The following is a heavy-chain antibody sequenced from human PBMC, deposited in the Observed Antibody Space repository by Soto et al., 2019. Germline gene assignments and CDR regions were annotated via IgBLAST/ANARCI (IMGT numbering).Heavy chain of an antibody. CDR3: AKALRGRMAAAGRVGMDV. CDR2: ISYDGSNK. J-gene: IGHJ6*01. V-gene: IGHV3-30*18. CDR1: GFTFSSYG. D-gene: IGHD6-13*01. Sequence: QVQLVESGGGVVQPGRSLRLSCAASGFTFSSYGMHWVRQAPGKGLEWVAVISYDGSNKYYADSVKGRFTISRDNSKNTLYLQMNSLRAEDTAVYYCAKALRGRMAAAGRVGMDVW.